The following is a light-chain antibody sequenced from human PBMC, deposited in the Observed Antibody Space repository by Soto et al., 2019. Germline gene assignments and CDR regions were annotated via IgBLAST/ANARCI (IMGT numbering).Light chain of an antibody. CDR1: SSDVGGYNY. Sequence: QSVLTQPASASGAPGQSVTISCTGTSSDVGGYNYVSWYQQHPGKAPKLMIYEVSKRPSGVPDRFSGSKSGNTASLTVSGLQAEDEADYYCSSYAGRNNLGVFGTGTKVTVL. J-gene: IGLJ1*01. V-gene: IGLV2-8*01. CDR2: EVS. CDR3: SSYAGRNNLGV.